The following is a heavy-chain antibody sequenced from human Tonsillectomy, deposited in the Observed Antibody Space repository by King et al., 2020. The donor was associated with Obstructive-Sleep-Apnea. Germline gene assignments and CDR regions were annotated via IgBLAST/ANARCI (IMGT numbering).Heavy chain of an antibody. V-gene: IGHV3-9*01. CDR2: INWNSAYI. Sequence: VQLVESGGGLVQPGRSLRLSCVVSGFILTDYAMHWVRQAPGKGLEWVSAINWNSAYIGYADSVKGRFTISRDNAKNSLYLQMNSLGAEDTAFYYCAKDTDGGIAAAGTTFESWGQGTLVTVSS. D-gene: IGHD6-13*01. J-gene: IGHJ4*02. CDR3: AKDTDGGIAAAGTTFES. CDR1: GFILTDYA.